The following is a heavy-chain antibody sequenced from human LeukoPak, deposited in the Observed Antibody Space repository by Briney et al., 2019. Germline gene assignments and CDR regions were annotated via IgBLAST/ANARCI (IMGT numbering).Heavy chain of an antibody. CDR3: ARESRC. D-gene: IGHD6-25*01. V-gene: IGHV3-7*01. CDR2: IKEDGSEK. CDR1: GFTFSSYW. Sequence: GGSLRLSCAVSGFTFSSYWMSWVRQAPGKGLEWVANIKEDGSEKYYVASVKGRFTISRDNAKNSLYLQMNSLRAEDTAVYYCARESRCWGQGTLVTVSS. J-gene: IGHJ4*02.